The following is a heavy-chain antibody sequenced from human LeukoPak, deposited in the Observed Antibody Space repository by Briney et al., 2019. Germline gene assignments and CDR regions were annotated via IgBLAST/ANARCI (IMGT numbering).Heavy chain of an antibody. D-gene: IGHD3-10*01. Sequence: GGSLRLSCSASGFTFSTYPMYWVRQAPGKGLEYVSGLNSDGGGTIYADSVKGRFIISRDNSKNTLSLQMSSLRVDDTAVYYCVNKANYATGPYYFDYWGQGTLVTVSS. CDR2: LNSDGGGT. V-gene: IGHV3-64D*06. CDR3: VNKANYATGPYYFDY. J-gene: IGHJ4*02. CDR1: GFTFSTYP.